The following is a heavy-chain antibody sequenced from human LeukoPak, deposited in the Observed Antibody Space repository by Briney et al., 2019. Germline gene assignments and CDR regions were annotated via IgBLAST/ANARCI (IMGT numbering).Heavy chain of an antibody. J-gene: IGHJ4*02. D-gene: IGHD3-10*01. CDR3: ARRSSGVTYYYGSGGTYYFDY. CDR2: IYPGDSDT. V-gene: IGHV5-51*01. CDR1: GYSFTSYW. Sequence: GESLKISCKGSGYSFTSYWIGWVRQMPGKGLEWMGIIYPGDSDTRYSPSFQGQVTISADKSISTAYLQWSSLKASDTAMYYCARRSSGVTYYYGSGGTYYFDYWGQGTQVIVSS.